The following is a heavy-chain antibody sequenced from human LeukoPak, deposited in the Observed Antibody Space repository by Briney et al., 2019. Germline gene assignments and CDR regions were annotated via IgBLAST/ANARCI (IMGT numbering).Heavy chain of an antibody. Sequence: GASVKVSCKASGYTFTSYGISWVRQAPGQGLEWMGWISAYNGNTNYAQELQGRVTMTTDTSTSTAYMDLRSLRSDDTAVYYCARWGFCSGGSCYGDYWGQGTLVTVSS. CDR1: GYTFTSYG. V-gene: IGHV1-18*01. D-gene: IGHD2-15*01. CDR2: ISAYNGNT. CDR3: ARWGFCSGGSCYGDY. J-gene: IGHJ4*02.